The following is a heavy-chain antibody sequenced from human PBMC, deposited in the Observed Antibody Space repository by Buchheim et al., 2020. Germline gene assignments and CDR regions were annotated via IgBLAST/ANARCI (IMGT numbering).Heavy chain of an antibody. D-gene: IGHD3-3*01. J-gene: IGHJ6*02. CDR1: GFTFSSYG. CDR2: ISYDGNNK. CDR3: AKDITIFGVVTTKNGMDV. V-gene: IGHV3-30*18. Sequence: QVQLVESGGGVVQPGRSLRLSCAVSGFTFSSYGMHWVRQAPGKGLEWAAVISYDGNNKFYADSVKGRFTISRANSKNTLYLQMNSLRAEDTAVYYCAKDITIFGVVTTKNGMDVWGQGTT.